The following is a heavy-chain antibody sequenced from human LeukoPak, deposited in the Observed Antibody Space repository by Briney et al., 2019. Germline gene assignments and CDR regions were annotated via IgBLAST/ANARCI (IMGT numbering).Heavy chain of an antibody. J-gene: IGHJ4*02. CDR3: ARGRANGYSYGYGRRVLFDY. V-gene: IGHV4-34*01. Sequence: PSETLSLTCAVYGGSFSGYYWSWIRQPPGKGLEWIGEINHSGSINYNPSLKSRVTISVDTSKNQFSLKLSSVTAADTAVYYCARGRANGYSYGYGRRVLFDYWGQGTLVTVSS. CDR2: INHSGSI. CDR1: GGSFSGYY. D-gene: IGHD5-18*01.